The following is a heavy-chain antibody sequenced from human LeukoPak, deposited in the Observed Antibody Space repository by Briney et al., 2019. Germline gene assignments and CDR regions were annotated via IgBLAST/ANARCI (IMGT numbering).Heavy chain of an antibody. D-gene: IGHD3-10*01. J-gene: IGHJ3*02. V-gene: IGHV3-7*01. CDR3: VSPPLRGAHILVI. CDR2: IKQDGSDK. CDR1: GFTFSSYW. Sequence: GGSLRLSCVASGFTFSSYWLSWVRQAPGKGLEWVANIKQDGSDKYYVDSVKGRFTISRDNAKNSLYLQMNSLRAEDTAVYYCVSPPLRGAHILVIWGPKTKCTVS.